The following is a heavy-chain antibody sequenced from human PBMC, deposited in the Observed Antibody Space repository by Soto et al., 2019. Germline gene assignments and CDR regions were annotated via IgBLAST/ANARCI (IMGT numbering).Heavy chain of an antibody. CDR1: GGSMSSYY. D-gene: IGHD6-13*01. J-gene: IGHJ6*02. V-gene: IGHV4-59*01. CDR2: IYYSGST. CDR3: ARDVAAAGTGMDV. Sequence: SETLSLTCTVSGGSMSSYYWSWIRQPPGKGLEWIGYIYYSGSTNYNPSLKSRVTISVDTSKNQFSLKLSSVTAADTAVYYCARDVAAAGTGMDVWGQGTTVTVSS.